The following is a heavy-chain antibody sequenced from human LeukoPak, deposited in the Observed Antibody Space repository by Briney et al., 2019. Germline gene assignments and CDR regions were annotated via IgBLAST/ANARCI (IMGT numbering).Heavy chain of an antibody. CDR2: INHSGST. CDR1: GGSFSGYY. J-gene: IGHJ5*02. Sequence: SETLSLTCAVYGGSFSGYYWSWIRQPPGKGLEWRGEINHSGSTNYNPSLKSRVTISVDTSKNRFSLKLSSVTAADTAVYYCARGPRYYGSGSYYNWFDPWGQGTLVTVSS. D-gene: IGHD3-10*01. CDR3: ARGPRYYGSGSYYNWFDP. V-gene: IGHV4-34*01.